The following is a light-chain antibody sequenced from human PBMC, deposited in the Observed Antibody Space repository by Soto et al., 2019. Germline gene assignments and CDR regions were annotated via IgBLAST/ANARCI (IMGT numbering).Light chain of an antibody. Sequence: ITQSPATLSVSPGERVTLSCRASQSAISNLAWYQQKPGKAPKLLLYDVSTLERGVPSRFSGSGSATEFTLTISDLQPDDFATYYCQQYQSDTWTFGQGTKVDIK. J-gene: IGKJ1*01. CDR2: DVS. CDR3: QQYQSDTWT. CDR1: QSAISN. V-gene: IGKV1-5*01.